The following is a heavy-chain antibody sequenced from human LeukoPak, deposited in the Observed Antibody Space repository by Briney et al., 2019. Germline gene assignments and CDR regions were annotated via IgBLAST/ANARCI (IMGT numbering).Heavy chain of an antibody. V-gene: IGHV3-30*18. Sequence: GGSLRLSCAASGFTFSSYGMHWVRQAPGKGLEWVAVISYDGSNKYYADSVKGRFTISRHNSKNTLYLQMNSLRAEDTAVYYCAKDLVGYCSGGSCYWGVFDYWGQGTLVTVSS. CDR1: GFTFSSYG. D-gene: IGHD2-15*01. CDR3: AKDLVGYCSGGSCYWGVFDY. J-gene: IGHJ4*02. CDR2: ISYDGSNK.